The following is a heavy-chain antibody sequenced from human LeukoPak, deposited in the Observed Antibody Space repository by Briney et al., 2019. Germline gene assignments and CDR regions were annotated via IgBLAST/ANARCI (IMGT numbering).Heavy chain of an antibody. CDR2: ISGSGGTT. CDR3: ARGTSPFHP. CDR1: GFTFSSYA. Sequence: GGSLRLSCAASGFTFSSYAMSWVRQAPGKGLEWVSVISGSGGTTYYADSVKGRFTISRDNAKNSLYLQMNSLRDEDTAVYYCARGTSPFHPGARGTLVTASS. V-gene: IGHV3-23*01. J-gene: IGHJ5*02.